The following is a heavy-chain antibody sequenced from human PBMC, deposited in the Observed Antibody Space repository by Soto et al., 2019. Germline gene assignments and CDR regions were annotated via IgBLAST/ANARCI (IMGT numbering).Heavy chain of an antibody. CDR3: ARGTGSGGSCYSY. V-gene: IGHV4-34*01. CDR1: GGSFSGYY. Sequence: SETLSLTCAVYGGSFSGYYWSWIRQPPGKGLEWIGEINHSGSTNYNPSLKSRVTISVDTSKNQFSLKLSSVTAADTAVYYCARGTGSGGSCYSYWGQGTLVTVSS. J-gene: IGHJ4*02. D-gene: IGHD2-15*01. CDR2: INHSGST.